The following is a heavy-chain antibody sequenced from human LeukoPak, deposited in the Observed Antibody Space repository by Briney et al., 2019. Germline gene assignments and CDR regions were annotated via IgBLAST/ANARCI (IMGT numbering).Heavy chain of an antibody. CDR2: INPNSGGT. CDR1: GYTFTGYY. D-gene: IGHD3-10*01. V-gene: IGHV1-2*02. Sequence: ASVKVSCKASGYTFTGYYMHWVRQAPGQGLEWMGWINPNSGGTNYAQKFQGRVTMTRDTSISTAYMELSRLRSDDTAVYYCARGPLMVRGAPYNWFGPWGQGTLVTVSS. J-gene: IGHJ5*02. CDR3: ARGPLMVRGAPYNWFGP.